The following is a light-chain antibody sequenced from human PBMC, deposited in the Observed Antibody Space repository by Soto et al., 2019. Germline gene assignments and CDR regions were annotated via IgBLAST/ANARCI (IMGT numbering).Light chain of an antibody. J-gene: IGLJ3*02. CDR1: SSDVGGYNY. Sequence: QSALTQPPSASGSPGQSVTISCTGTSSDVGGYNYVSWYQQHPGKAPKLMIYDVSKRPSGVPDRFSGSKSGNTASLTVSGLQAEDDADYYCGSYGGSNNYVVFGGGTKLTVL. CDR2: DVS. V-gene: IGLV2-8*01. CDR3: GSYGGSNNYVV.